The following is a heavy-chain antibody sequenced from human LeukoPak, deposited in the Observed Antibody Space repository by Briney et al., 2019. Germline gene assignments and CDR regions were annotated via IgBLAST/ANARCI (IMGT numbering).Heavy chain of an antibody. D-gene: IGHD3-22*01. CDR1: GGSISSISYE. V-gene: IGHV4-39*01. CDR3: ARHVGNYYDRSGCFDY. CDR2: IYDRGRT. Sequence: PSQTLSLTCTASGGSISSISYEWGWIRQPPGHGLEWTGRIYDRGRTYYNPTLKNRGTIAVDTSQHQLSLKLSSVTAADTDVYYCARHVGNYYDRSGCFDYWGQGTLVTVSS. J-gene: IGHJ4*02.